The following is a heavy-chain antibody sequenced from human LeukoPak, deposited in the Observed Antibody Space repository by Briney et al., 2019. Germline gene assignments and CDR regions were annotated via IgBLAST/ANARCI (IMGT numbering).Heavy chain of an antibody. V-gene: IGHV4-59*01. CDR1: GGSISSYY. Sequence: SETLSLTCTVSGGSISSYYWSWIRQPPGKGLEWIGYIYFSGSTNYNPSLKSRVTISVDTSKNQFSLKLSSVTAADTAVYYCAREGDGDYEIDYWGQGTLVTVSS. CDR3: AREGDGDYEIDY. CDR2: IYFSGST. J-gene: IGHJ4*02. D-gene: IGHD4-17*01.